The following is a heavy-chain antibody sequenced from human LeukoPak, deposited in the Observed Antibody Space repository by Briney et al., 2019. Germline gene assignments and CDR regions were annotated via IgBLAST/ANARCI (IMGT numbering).Heavy chain of an antibody. Sequence: QPGGSLRLSCAASEFTFSNYWMSWVRQAPGKGLEWVANIKQDGSEKYYVDSVKGRFTISRDNAKNSLYLQMNSLRAEDTAVYYCARRYFDYWGQGTLVTVSS. D-gene: IGHD1-14*01. J-gene: IGHJ4*02. V-gene: IGHV3-7*01. CDR3: ARRYFDY. CDR2: IKQDGSEK. CDR1: EFTFSNYW.